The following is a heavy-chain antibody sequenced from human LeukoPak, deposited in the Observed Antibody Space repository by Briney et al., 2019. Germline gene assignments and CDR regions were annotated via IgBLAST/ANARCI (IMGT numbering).Heavy chain of an antibody. CDR1: GGSISSSSYY. J-gene: IGHJ4*02. CDR3: ARDSLLGIAAAGDFSDY. D-gene: IGHD6-13*01. CDR2: IYYSGST. V-gene: IGHV4-39*07. Sequence: SETLSLTCTVSGGSISSSSYYWGWIRQPPGKGLEWIGSIYYSGSTYYNPSLKSRVTISVDTSKNQFSLKLSSVTAADTAVYYCARDSLLGIAAAGDFSDYWGQGTLVTVSS.